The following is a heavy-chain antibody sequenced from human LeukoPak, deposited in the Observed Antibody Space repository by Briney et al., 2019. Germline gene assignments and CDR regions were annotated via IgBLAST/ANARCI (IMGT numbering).Heavy chain of an antibody. CDR3: ARYARYSSGWPKFDY. Sequence: ASVKVSCKVSGYTLTELSMHWVRQAPGKGLEWMGGFDPEDGETIYAQKFQGRVTMTEDTSTDTAYMELSSLRSEDTAVYYCARYARYSSGWPKFDYWGQGTLVTVSS. J-gene: IGHJ4*02. CDR1: GYTLTELS. V-gene: IGHV1-24*01. CDR2: FDPEDGET. D-gene: IGHD6-19*01.